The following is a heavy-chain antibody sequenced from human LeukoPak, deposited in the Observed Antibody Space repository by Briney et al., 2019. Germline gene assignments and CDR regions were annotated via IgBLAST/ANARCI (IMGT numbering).Heavy chain of an antibody. V-gene: IGHV3-21*01. D-gene: IGHD7-27*01. Sequence: GRSLRLSCAASAFTFSSYSMNWVRQAPGKGLAWVSSISSSSYIYYADTAKGRFTISRDNAKNSLFLQMKSLRGEDTALYYCVREGLDTWGAFDIWLQATMVAVCS. CDR2: ISSSSYI. CDR1: AFTFSSYS. CDR3: VREGLDTWGAFDI. J-gene: IGHJ3*02.